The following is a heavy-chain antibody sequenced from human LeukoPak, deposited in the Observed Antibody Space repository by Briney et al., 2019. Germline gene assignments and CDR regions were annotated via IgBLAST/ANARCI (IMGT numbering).Heavy chain of an antibody. CDR2: VRGDGGDA. CDR1: GFTFSSYW. J-gene: IGHJ4*02. D-gene: IGHD6-19*01. Sequence: GSLRLSCAASGFTFSSYWMHWVRQAPGKGLVWVSRVRGDGGDANYADFVNGRCTISRDNSKNTLYLQMNSLRAEDTAVYYCAKDHASGWYFDYWGQGTLVTVSS. V-gene: IGHV3-74*01. CDR3: AKDHASGWYFDY.